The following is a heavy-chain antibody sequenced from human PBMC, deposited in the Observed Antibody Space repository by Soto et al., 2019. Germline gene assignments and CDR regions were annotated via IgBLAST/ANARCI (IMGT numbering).Heavy chain of an antibody. CDR1: GGSISSGDYY. V-gene: IGHV4-30-4*01. J-gene: IGHJ4*02. Sequence: QVQLQESGPGLVKPSQTLSLTCTVSGGSISSGDYYWSWIRQPPGKGLEWIGYIYYSGSTDYNPSLKSRCTISVDTSENQFSLKLSSVTAADTAVYYCARGDGGYGLYYFDYWGQGTLVTVSS. CDR3: ARGDGGYGLYYFDY. CDR2: IYYSGST. D-gene: IGHD5-12*01.